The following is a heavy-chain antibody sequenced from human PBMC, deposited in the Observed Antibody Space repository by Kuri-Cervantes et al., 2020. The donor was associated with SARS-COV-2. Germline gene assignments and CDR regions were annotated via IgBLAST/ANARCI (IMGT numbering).Heavy chain of an antibody. Sequence: GGSLRLSCAASGVTFNSYWMTWVRQAPGEGLEWVGSIKQDGSEEFFVDSVKGRSTISRDNSKNTPYLQMNSRRAEDTALYYCAKDRSPSSRGYYYYMDVWGKGTTVTVSS. CDR2: IKQDGSEE. CDR1: GVTFNSYW. V-gene: IGHV3-7*01. D-gene: IGHD2-2*01. CDR3: AKDRSPSSRGYYYYMDV. J-gene: IGHJ6*03.